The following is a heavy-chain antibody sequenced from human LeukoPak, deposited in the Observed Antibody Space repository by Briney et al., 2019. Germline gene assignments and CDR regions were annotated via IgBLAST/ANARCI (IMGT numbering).Heavy chain of an antibody. V-gene: IGHV3-21*01. Sequence: GGSLRLSCAASGFTFSSYSMNWVRQAPGKGLEWASSISSSSSYIYYADSVKGRFTISRDNAKNSLYLQMNSLRAEDTAVYYCARGPTNVLLWFGELPDWGQGTLVTVSS. D-gene: IGHD3-10*01. CDR3: ARGPTNVLLWFGELPD. J-gene: IGHJ4*02. CDR2: ISSSSSYI. CDR1: GFTFSSYS.